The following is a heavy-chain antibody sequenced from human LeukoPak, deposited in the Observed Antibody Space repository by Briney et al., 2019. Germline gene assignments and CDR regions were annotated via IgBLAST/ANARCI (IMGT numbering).Heavy chain of an antibody. CDR2: IYSGGST. J-gene: IGHJ6*04. CDR3: ARGGYGDYYYYYGMDA. V-gene: IGHV3-53*01. CDR1: GFTVSSNY. D-gene: IGHD4-17*01. Sequence: GSLRLSCAASGFTVSSNYMSWVRQAPGKGLEWVSVIYSGGSTYYADSVKGRFTISRDNSKNTLYLQMNSLRAEDTAVYYCARGGYGDYYYYYGMDAWGKGTTVTVSS.